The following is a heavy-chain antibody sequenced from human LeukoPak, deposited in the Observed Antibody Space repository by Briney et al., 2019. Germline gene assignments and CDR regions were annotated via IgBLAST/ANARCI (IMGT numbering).Heavy chain of an antibody. CDR1: GYTFTSYG. J-gene: IGHJ4*02. CDR3: ARAEGLGYGDFVDY. D-gene: IGHD4-17*01. Sequence: ASVKVSYKASGYTFTSYGISWVRQAPGQGLEWMGWISAYNGNTNCAQKLQGRVTTTTDTSTSTAYMELRSLRSDDTAVYYCARAEGLGYGDFVDYWGQGTLVTVSS. V-gene: IGHV1-18*01. CDR2: ISAYNGNT.